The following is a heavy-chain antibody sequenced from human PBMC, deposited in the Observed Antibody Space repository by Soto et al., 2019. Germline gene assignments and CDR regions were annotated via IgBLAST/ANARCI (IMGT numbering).Heavy chain of an antibody. CDR3: AKRRVVPAAIFRPSRPDGDY. J-gene: IGHJ4*02. Sequence: TGGSLRLSCAASGFTFSSYAMSWVRQAPGKGLEWVSAISGSGGSTYYADSVKGRFTISRDNSKNTLYLQMNSLRAEDTAVYYCAKRRVVPAAIFRPSRPDGDYWGQGTLVTVSS. CDR2: ISGSGGST. CDR1: GFTFSSYA. D-gene: IGHD2-2*01. V-gene: IGHV3-23*01.